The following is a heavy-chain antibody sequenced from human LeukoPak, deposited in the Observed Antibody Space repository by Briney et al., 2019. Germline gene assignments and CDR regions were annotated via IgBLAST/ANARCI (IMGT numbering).Heavy chain of an antibody. CDR1: GSTFSSYA. Sequence: GGSLRLSCAGSGSTFSSYAMSWVRQAPGQGLEWVSVISDSGDYTSYADSVRGRFTISRDNSRYTLYLQMISLRTEDTSVYYCAKAPSIGTYCPTGVCSPFDYWGQGTLVTVSS. J-gene: IGHJ4*02. CDR3: AKAPSIGTYCPTGVCSPFDY. CDR2: ISDSGDYT. V-gene: IGHV3-23*01. D-gene: IGHD2-8*01.